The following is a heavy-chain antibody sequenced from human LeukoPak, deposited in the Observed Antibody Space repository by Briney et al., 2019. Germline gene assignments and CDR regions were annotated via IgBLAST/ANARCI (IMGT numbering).Heavy chain of an antibody. Sequence: PGGSLRLSCAASGFTFSNAWMSWVRQAPGKGLEWVGRIKSKTDGGTTDYAAPVKGRFTISRDDSKNTLYLQMNCLKTEDTAVYYCTTHGDYDLGYYYYMDVWGKGTTVTVSS. V-gene: IGHV3-15*01. CDR3: TTHGDYDLGYYYYMDV. J-gene: IGHJ6*03. CDR2: IKSKTDGGTT. D-gene: IGHD4-17*01. CDR1: GFTFSNAW.